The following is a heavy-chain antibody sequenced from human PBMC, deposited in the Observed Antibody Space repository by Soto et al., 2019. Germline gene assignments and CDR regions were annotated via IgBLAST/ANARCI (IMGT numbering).Heavy chain of an antibody. D-gene: IGHD6-19*01. V-gene: IGHV2-5*02. CDR3: AHIVVAGLGYYFDY. Sequence: QITLKESGPTLVKPTQTLTLTCTFSGFSLSSTRMAVGWIRQPPGKALEWLALIYWDDDKRYSTFLKSRLNITKDTSKNQVVLTMSNMDPVDTARYYCAHIVVAGLGYYFDYWGQGTLVTVSS. J-gene: IGHJ4*02. CDR1: GFSLSSTRMA. CDR2: IYWDDDK.